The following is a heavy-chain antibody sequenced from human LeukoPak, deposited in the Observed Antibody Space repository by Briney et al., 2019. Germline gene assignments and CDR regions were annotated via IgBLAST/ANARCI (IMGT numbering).Heavy chain of an antibody. V-gene: IGHV3-23*01. Sequence: GGSLRLSCAASGFTFSSYAMSWVRQAPGRGLEWVSAISGSGGSTYYADSVKGRFTISRDNSKNTVYLQMNSPRADDTAVYYCAKGSQGYTFPAVYWGQGTLVTVSS. CDR2: ISGSGGST. D-gene: IGHD5-18*01. CDR1: GFTFSSYA. J-gene: IGHJ4*02. CDR3: AKGSQGYTFPAVY.